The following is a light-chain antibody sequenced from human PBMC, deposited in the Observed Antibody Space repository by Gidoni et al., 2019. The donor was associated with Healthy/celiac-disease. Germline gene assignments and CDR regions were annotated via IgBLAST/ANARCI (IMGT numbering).Light chain of an antibody. CDR3: QQANSFPVT. J-gene: IGKJ2*01. Sequence: DIQMTQSPSSVSASVGDRVTITCRASQGISSLLAWYQQKPGKAPKLLIYAASSLQSGVPSRFSGSGSGTYFTLTISSLQPEDFATYYCQQANSFPVTFGQGTKLEIK. CDR1: QGISSL. CDR2: AAS. V-gene: IGKV1-12*01.